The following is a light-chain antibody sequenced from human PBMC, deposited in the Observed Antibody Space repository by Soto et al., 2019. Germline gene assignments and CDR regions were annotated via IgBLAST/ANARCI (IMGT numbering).Light chain of an antibody. Sequence: QSVLTQPASVSGSPGQSITISCTGTSSDVGGYNCVSWYQQHPGKAPKLMIYDVSNRPSGVSNRFSGSKSGNTASLTISGLQAEDEADYYCSSYTSGSTFYVFGCGTKVNVL. CDR1: SSDVGGYNC. CDR2: DVS. CDR3: SSYTSGSTFYV. J-gene: IGLJ1*01. V-gene: IGLV2-14*01.